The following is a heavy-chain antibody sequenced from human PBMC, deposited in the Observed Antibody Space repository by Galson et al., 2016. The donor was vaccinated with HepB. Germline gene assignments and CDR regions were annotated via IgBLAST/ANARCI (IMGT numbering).Heavy chain of an antibody. V-gene: IGHV1-69*06. CDR2: ITPIYAST. Sequence: SVKVSCKASGGTFTSYGFNWVRQAPGQGLEWMGGITPIYASTHYAQNFQGRVTITADKSTSTAYMELSSLRSEDSAVYYCATSRGYSGYVWGENDYYDYGEAVWGQGTTVTVSS. CDR3: ATSRGYSGYVWGENDYYDYGEAV. J-gene: IGHJ6*02. D-gene: IGHD5-12*01. CDR1: GGTFTSYG.